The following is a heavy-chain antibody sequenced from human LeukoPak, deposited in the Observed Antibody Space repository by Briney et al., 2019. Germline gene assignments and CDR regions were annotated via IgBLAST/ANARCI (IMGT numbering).Heavy chain of an antibody. CDR2: INHSGST. V-gene: IGHV4-34*01. D-gene: IGHD1-7*01. J-gene: IGHJ6*03. CDR1: GGSFSGYY. Sequence: SETLSLTCAVYGGSFSGYYWSWIRQPPGKGLEWIGKINHSGSTNYNPSLKSRVTISVDTSKNQFSLKLSSVTAADTAVYYCARGRRELLKPVRYYYYMDVWGKGTTVTVSS. CDR3: ARGRRELLKPVRYYYYMDV.